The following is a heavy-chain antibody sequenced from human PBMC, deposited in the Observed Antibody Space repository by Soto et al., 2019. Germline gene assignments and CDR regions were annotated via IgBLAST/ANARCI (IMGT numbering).Heavy chain of an antibody. CDR2: ISSGGNII. CDR3: ARDRAAGGY. Sequence: EVQLVESGGGLVQPGGSLRLSCAASGFSFSHYEMNWVRQAPGKGLEWVAYISSGGNIIHYADSVRGRFTVSRDNARNSLFLQMNIPRVEDTALYYCARDRAAGGYWGQGTLVTVSS. V-gene: IGHV3-48*03. D-gene: IGHD6-13*01. J-gene: IGHJ4*02. CDR1: GFSFSHYE.